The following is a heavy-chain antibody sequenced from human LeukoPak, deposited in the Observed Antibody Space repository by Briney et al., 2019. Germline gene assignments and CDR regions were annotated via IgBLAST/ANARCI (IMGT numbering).Heavy chain of an antibody. CDR3: AREAAAGDYYYYYMDV. CDR2: INHSGST. Sequence: PSETLSLTCAVYGGSFSGYYWSWIRQPPGKGLEWIGEINHSGSTNYNPSLKSRVTMSVDTSKNQFSLKLSSVTAADTAVYYCAREAAAGDYYYYYMDVWGKGTTVTVSS. D-gene: IGHD6-13*01. CDR1: GGSFSGYY. V-gene: IGHV4-34*01. J-gene: IGHJ6*03.